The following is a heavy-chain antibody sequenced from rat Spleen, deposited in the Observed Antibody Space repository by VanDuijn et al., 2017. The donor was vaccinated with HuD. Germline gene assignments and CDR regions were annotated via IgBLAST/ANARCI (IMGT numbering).Heavy chain of an antibody. CDR3: TTRDTYDVMDA. CDR2: ISYSGST. D-gene: IGHD2-1*01. Sequence: EVQLQESGPGLVKPSQSLSLTCSVTGYSITSNYWGWIRKFPGNKMEWMGYISYSGSTSYNPSLKSRISITRDTSKNQFFLQLNSVTTEDTATYYCTTRDTYDVMDAWGQGASVTVSS. CDR1: GYSITSNY. J-gene: IGHJ4*01. V-gene: IGHV3-1*01.